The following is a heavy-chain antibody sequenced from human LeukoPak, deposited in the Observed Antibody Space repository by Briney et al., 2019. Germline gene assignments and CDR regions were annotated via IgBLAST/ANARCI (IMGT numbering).Heavy chain of an antibody. V-gene: IGHV1-8*01. D-gene: IGHD3-10*01. CDR1: GFTFTNYD. CDR2: MNPRNGNT. J-gene: IGHJ5*02. CDR3: VRDGEGVAISVNYWFDP. Sequence: ASVKVSCKASGFTFTNYDINCVRQATGQGLEWIGWMNPRNGNTGYAQKFQGRVTITRDTSISTAYMELRSLRSEDTAVYYCVRDGEGVAISVNYWFDPWGQGTLVTVSS.